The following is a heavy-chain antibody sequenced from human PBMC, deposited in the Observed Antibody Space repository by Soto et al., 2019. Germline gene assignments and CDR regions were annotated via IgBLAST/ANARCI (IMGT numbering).Heavy chain of an antibody. CDR1: GFTFSNYW. V-gene: IGHV3-7*03. Sequence: PRGSLRLSCASSGFTFSNYWMSWVVQAAVKGLEWVANIKQDGSEKYYVDSVKGRFTISRDNAKNSLYLQMNSLRAEDTAVYYCARYSSGWRSYYYYGMDVWGQGTTVTVSS. CDR3: ARYSSGWRSYYYYGMDV. D-gene: IGHD6-19*01. J-gene: IGHJ6*02. CDR2: IKQDGSEK.